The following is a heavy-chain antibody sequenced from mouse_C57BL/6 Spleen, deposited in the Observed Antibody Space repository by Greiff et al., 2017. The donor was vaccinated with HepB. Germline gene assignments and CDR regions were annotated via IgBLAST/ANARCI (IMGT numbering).Heavy chain of an antibody. CDR1: GYTFTDYY. CDR2: INPNNGGT. J-gene: IGHJ2*01. CDR3: ARYYYGSSYLDY. V-gene: IGHV1-26*01. Sequence: VQLQQSGPELVKPGASVKISCKASGYTFTDYYMNWVKQSHGKSLEWIGDINPNNGGTSYNQKFKGKATLTVDKSSSTAYMELRSLTSEDSAVYYCARYYYGSSYLDYWGQGTTLTVSS. D-gene: IGHD1-1*01.